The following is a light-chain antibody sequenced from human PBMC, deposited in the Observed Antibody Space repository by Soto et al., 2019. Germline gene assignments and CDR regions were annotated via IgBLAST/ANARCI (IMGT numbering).Light chain of an antibody. CDR2: VTN. Sequence: QCVLTQPPSVSGAPGQRVTISCTGSSSNIGAGYDVHWYQQLPGTAPKLLIYVTNNRPSGVPDRFSGSKSGTSASLAITGLQAEDEADYYCQSYDSSLSGSCVFGGGTQLTVL. V-gene: IGLV1-40*01. CDR3: QSYDSSLSGSCV. CDR1: SSNIGAGYD. J-gene: IGLJ3*02.